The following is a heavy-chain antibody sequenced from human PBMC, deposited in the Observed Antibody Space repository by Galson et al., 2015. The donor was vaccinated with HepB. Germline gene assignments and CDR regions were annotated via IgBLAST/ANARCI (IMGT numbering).Heavy chain of an antibody. J-gene: IGHJ3*02. Sequence: SLRLSCAASGFTFSNAWMSWVRQAPGKGLEWVGRTLSKTDGGATDYAAPVKGRFTISRDDSKNTLYLQMNSLKSEDAAVYYCSTNPTDRASFEIWGQGTMVTVSS. CDR1: GFTFSNAW. CDR3: STNPTDRASFEI. CDR2: TLSKTDGGAT. V-gene: IGHV3-15*01.